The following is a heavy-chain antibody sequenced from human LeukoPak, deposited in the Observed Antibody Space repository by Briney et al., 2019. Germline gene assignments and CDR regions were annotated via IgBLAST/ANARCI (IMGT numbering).Heavy chain of an antibody. CDR1: GFTFSSYA. CDR2: ISGGGGGT. J-gene: IGHJ4*02. CDR3: AKDSYGDYPHPTQY. D-gene: IGHD4-17*01. V-gene: IGHV3-23*01. Sequence: GGSLRLSCAASGFTFSSYAMSWVRQAPGKGLEWVSTISGGGGGTYYADSVKGRFTVSRDNSKNTLYLQMNSLRAEDTAVYYCAKDSYGDYPHPTQYWGQGTLVTVSS.